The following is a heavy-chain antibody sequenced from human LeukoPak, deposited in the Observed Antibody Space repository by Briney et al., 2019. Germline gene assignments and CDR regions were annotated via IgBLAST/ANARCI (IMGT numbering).Heavy chain of an antibody. CDR3: ARDSYHYDGSGYLDEY. J-gene: IGHJ4*02. CDR2: ISTYNGNT. Sequence: ASVKVSCKAFGYTFISYGVSWVRQAPGQGPEWMGWISTYNGNTKYPQKFQGRVTLTTDTSTNTVYMELRSLRFDDTAIYYCARDSYHYDGSGYLDEYWGQGTLVTVSS. D-gene: IGHD3-22*01. CDR1: GYTFISYG. V-gene: IGHV1-18*01.